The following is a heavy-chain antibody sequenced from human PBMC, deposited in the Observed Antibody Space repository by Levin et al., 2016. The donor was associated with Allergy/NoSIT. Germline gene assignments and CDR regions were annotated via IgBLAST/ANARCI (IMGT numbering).Heavy chain of an antibody. V-gene: IGHV4-59*08. J-gene: IGHJ2*01. Sequence: GSLRLSCTVSGGSISSYYWSWIRQPPGKGLEWIGYIYYSGSTNYNPSLKSRVTISVDTSKNQFSLKLSSVTAADTAVYYCARHRNYYYDSSGWPPFWYFDLWGRGTLVTVSS. CDR2: IYYSGST. CDR3: ARHRNYYYDSSGWPPFWYFDL. CDR1: GGSISSYY. D-gene: IGHD3-22*01.